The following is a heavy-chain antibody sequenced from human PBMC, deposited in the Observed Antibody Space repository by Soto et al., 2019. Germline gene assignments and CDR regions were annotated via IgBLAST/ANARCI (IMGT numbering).Heavy chain of an antibody. D-gene: IGHD1-26*01. J-gene: IGHJ4*02. Sequence: QVQLQESGPGLVKPSQTLSLTCTVSGGSIRSGGYYWSWIRQHPGKGLEWIGYIYYSGRTYYNPSLKIRVTLSVDTSKNQFTLKLSSVTAADTAVYYCAREGGIVGATAADYWGQGTLVTVSS. CDR2: IYYSGRT. V-gene: IGHV4-31*03. CDR1: GGSIRSGGYY. CDR3: AREGGIVGATAADY.